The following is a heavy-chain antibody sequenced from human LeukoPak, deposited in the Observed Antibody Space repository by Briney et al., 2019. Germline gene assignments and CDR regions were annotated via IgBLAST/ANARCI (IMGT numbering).Heavy chain of an antibody. CDR2: IGASCADT. V-gene: IGHV3-23*01. CDR1: GFTFSSYE. Sequence: PGGSLRLSCAASGFTFSSYEMNWVRQAPGKGLEWVSVIGASCADTYYSDSVKGRFTVSRDNSQNTLFLHMSSLRAEDTAVYFCARRPRDTSGYYLGAFHDWGQGTTVTVSS. J-gene: IGHJ3*01. CDR3: ARRPRDTSGYYLGAFHD. D-gene: IGHD3-22*01.